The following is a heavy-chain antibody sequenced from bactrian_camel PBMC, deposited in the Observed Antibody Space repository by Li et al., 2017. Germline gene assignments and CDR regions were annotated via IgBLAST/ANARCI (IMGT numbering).Heavy chain of an antibody. CDR3: AADLVTGGDWRSVDLWSY. Sequence: HVQLVESGGGSVQAGGTLRLSCAASGYTVSRPCMGWFRQAPGKEREFVARISRVGTTDTADSVKGRFTISRGNADNTLYLQMNSLKPEDTAMYYCAADLVTGGDWRSVDLWSYWGQGTQVTVSS. CDR2: ISRVGTT. D-gene: IGHD7*01. J-gene: IGHJ6*01. V-gene: IGHV3S53*01. CDR1: GYTVSRPC.